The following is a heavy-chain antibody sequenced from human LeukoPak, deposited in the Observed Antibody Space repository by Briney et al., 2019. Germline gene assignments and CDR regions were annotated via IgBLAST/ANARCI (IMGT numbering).Heavy chain of an antibody. J-gene: IGHJ4*02. CDR3: ARARITMIVVVPLGY. D-gene: IGHD3-22*01. CDR1: GFTFSSYW. V-gene: IGHV3-7*01. Sequence: GGSLRLSCAASGFTFSSYWMSWVRQAPGKGLEWVANIKQDGSEKYYVDSVKGRFTISRDNAKNSLYLQMNSLRAEDTAVYYCARARITMIVVVPLGYWGQGTLVTVSS. CDR2: IKQDGSEK.